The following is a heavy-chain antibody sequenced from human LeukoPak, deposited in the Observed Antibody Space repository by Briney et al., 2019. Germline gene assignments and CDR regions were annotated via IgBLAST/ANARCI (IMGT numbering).Heavy chain of an antibody. V-gene: IGHV1-2*06. D-gene: IGHD5-24*01. CDR2: INPNSGDT. J-gene: IGHJ6*02. Sequence: GASVKVSCKTSGYTFTDYYMHWVRQAPGQGLEWMGRINPNSGDTNYAQKFQGRVTMTRNTSISTAYMELSSLRSEDTAVYYCARSPFGDGYNWGYYYYGMDVWGQGTTVTVSS. CDR1: GYTFTDYY. CDR3: ARSPFGDGYNWGYYYYGMDV.